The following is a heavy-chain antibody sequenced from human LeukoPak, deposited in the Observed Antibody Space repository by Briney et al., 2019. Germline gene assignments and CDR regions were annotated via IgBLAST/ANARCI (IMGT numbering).Heavy chain of an antibody. V-gene: IGHV1-18*01. D-gene: IGHD3-22*01. CDR3: ARGPYYYDSSGYPIAEYFQH. CDR2: ISAYNGNT. J-gene: IGHJ1*01. Sequence: ASVKVSCKASGYTFTSYGISWVRQAPGQGLEWMGWISAYNGNTNYAQKLQGRVTMTTDTSTSTAYMELRSLRSDDTAVYYCARGPYYYDSSGYPIAEYFQHWGQGTLVTVSS. CDR1: GYTFTSYG.